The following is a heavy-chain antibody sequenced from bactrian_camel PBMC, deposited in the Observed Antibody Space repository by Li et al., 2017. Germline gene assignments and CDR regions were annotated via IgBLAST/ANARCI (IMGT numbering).Heavy chain of an antibody. V-gene: IGHV3-2*01. D-gene: IGHD3*01. CDR3: AEDTLGSWVFPH. Sequence: HVQLVESGGGLVQPGGSLRLSCVSTIFTFSSAYMSWVRQAPGKGLEWVSSISTDGTKTYYEDSAKARFTISRDNTRNTLYLQLNSLKTEDTAMYYCAEDTLGSWVFPHWGQGTQVTVS. J-gene: IGHJ4*01. CDR1: IFTFSSAY. CDR2: ISTDGTKT.